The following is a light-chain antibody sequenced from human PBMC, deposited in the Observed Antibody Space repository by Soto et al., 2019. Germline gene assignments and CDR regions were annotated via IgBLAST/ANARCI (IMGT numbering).Light chain of an antibody. Sequence: QSVLTQPASVSGSPGQSITISCTGTSSDVGGYNYVSWYQQHPGKAPKLMIHDVSNRPSGVSNRFSGSKSGNTASLTISGLQAEDEADYYCSSYPSSSTLNYVFGTGTKVTVL. CDR1: SSDVGGYNY. J-gene: IGLJ1*01. CDR2: DVS. CDR3: SSYPSSSTLNYV. V-gene: IGLV2-14*01.